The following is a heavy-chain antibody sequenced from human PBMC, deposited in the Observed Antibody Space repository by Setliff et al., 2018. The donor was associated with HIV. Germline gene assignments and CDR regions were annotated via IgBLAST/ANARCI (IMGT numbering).Heavy chain of an antibody. CDR1: DSGTYY. CDR2: VSSRGDT. D-gene: IGHD4-17*01. V-gene: IGHV4-4*07. J-gene: IGHJ4*02. CDR3: ARAAAGNTGPFDL. Sequence: SEILSLTCTVSDSGTYYWSWIRQPAGKGLEWIGRVSSRGDTNYNPSLKSRVTMSVDTSKNQFSLKLTSVTASDTAVYYCARAAAGNTGPFDLWGQGSPVTVSS.